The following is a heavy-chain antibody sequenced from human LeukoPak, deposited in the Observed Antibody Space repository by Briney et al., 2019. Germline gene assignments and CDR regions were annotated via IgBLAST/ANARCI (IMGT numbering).Heavy chain of an antibody. CDR1: GGSISSYY. Sequence: SETLSLTCTVSGGSISSYYWNWIRQPPGKGLEWIGYIYYSGSTNYNPSLKSRVTISVDTSKNQFSLKLSSVTAADTAVYYCARGAVTYYFDYWGQGTLVTVSS. J-gene: IGHJ4*02. D-gene: IGHD4-17*01. CDR3: ARGAVTYYFDY. V-gene: IGHV4-59*08. CDR2: IYYSGST.